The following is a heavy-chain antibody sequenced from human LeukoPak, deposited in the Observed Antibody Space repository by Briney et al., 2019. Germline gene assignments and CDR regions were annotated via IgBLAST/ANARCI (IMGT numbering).Heavy chain of an antibody. CDR2: ISAYNGNT. J-gene: IGHJ4*02. Sequence: GALVKVSCKASGYTFTGYGISWVRQAPGQGLEWMGWISAYNGNTNYAQKLQGRVTMTTDTSTSTAYMELRSLRSDDTAVYYCARAEYNWNSFSYFDYWGQGTLVTVSS. CDR3: ARAEYNWNSFSYFDY. CDR1: GYTFTGYG. V-gene: IGHV1-18*01. D-gene: IGHD1-7*01.